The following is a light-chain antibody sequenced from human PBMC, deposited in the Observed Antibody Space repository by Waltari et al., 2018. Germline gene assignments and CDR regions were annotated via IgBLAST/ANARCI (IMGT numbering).Light chain of an antibody. Sequence: EIVLTQSPSTLSLSPGESATLSCRASQSVGRFLAWYQQKPGQAPRLLIYHASIRATGIPDRFSGSGSGTDFSPTISGLEPEDFAVYYCQKYVNLPATFGQGTKVEIK. CDR3: QKYVNLPAT. J-gene: IGKJ1*01. CDR2: HAS. V-gene: IGKV3-20*01. CDR1: QSVGRF.